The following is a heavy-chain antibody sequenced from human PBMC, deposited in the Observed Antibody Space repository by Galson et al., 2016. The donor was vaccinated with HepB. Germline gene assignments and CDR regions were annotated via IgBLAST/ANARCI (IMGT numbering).Heavy chain of an antibody. Sequence: SVKVSCKASGYTFTSFGISWVRKAPGQGLEWMGGIIPIFGTANYAQKFQGRVTITADESTSTAYMELSSLRSEDTAVYYCARGLGTIFGVVITDYYYYGMDVWGQWTTVTFSS. CDR2: IIPIFGTA. CDR1: GYTFTSFG. CDR3: ARGLGTIFGVVITDYYYYGMDV. J-gene: IGHJ6*02. D-gene: IGHD3-3*01. V-gene: IGHV1-69*13.